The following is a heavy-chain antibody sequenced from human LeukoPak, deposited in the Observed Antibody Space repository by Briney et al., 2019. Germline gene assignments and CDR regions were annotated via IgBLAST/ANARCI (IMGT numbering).Heavy chain of an antibody. V-gene: IGHV3-11*01. CDR2: ISSSGSTI. D-gene: IGHD3-22*01. Sequence: PVGSLRLSCAASGFTFSDYYMSWIRHAPGKGLEWVSYISSSGSTIYYADSVKGRFTISRDNAKNSLYLQMNSLRAEDTAVYYCARSAYYYDSSGYSLKYWGQGTLVTVSS. J-gene: IGHJ4*02. CDR3: ARSAYYYDSSGYSLKY. CDR1: GFTFSDYY.